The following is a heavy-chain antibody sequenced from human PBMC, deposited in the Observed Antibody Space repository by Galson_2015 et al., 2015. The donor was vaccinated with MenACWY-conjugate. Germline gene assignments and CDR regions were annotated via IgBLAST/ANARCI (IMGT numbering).Heavy chain of an antibody. CDR1: GYSFTTYW. V-gene: IGHV5-51*01. Sequence: QSGAEVKKPGESLKLSCKASGYSFTTYWIAWVRQMPGKGLEWVALIDPINSNTRYSPSLQSQVTISADESISTAYLQWSSLKASDTATYYCARHPPGGRGMDVWGRGTTVTVSS. CDR2: IDPINSNT. CDR3: ARHPPGGRGMDV. J-gene: IGHJ6*02. D-gene: IGHD3-10*01.